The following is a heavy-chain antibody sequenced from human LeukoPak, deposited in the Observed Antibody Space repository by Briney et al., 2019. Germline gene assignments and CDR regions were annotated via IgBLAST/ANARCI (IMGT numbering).Heavy chain of an antibody. J-gene: IGHJ4*02. CDR3: VKGRISEDGLDF. D-gene: IGHD6-13*01. V-gene: IGHV3-23*01. CDR1: GFTFSRSA. Sequence: PGGSLRLSCAASGFTFSRSAMTWVRQTPGKGLDWVSSIISSGNTYYADSVKGRFTISRDNSKNMLYLQMNSLRAEDTAVYYCVKGRISEDGLDFWGQGTLVTVSS. CDR2: IISSGNT.